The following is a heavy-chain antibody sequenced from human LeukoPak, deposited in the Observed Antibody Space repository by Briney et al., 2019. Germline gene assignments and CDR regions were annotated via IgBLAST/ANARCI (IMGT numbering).Heavy chain of an antibody. J-gene: IGHJ2*01. CDR1: GGSISSSNW. CDR2: IYHSGST. CDR3: AREVAAAGTLYFDL. Sequence: PSGTLSLTCAVSGGSISSSNWWSWVCQPPGKGLEWIGEIYHSGSTNYNPSLKSRVTISVDKSKNQFSLKLSSVTAADTAVYYCAREVAAAGTLYFDLWGRGTLVTVSS. V-gene: IGHV4-4*02. D-gene: IGHD6-13*01.